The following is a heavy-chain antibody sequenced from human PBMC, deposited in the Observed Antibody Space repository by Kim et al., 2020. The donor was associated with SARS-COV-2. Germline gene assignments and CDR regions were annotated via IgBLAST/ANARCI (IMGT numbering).Heavy chain of an antibody. CDR1: GFTFSNAW. Sequence: GGSLRLSCAASGFTFSNAWMSWVRQAPGKGLEWVGRIKSKTDGGTTDYAAPVKGRFTISRDDSKNTLYLQMNSLKTEDTAVYYCRNAGITMVRGGSEAFDIWGQGTMVTVSS. CDR3: RNAGITMVRGGSEAFDI. D-gene: IGHD3-10*01. V-gene: IGHV3-15*01. CDR2: IKSKTDGGTT. J-gene: IGHJ3*02.